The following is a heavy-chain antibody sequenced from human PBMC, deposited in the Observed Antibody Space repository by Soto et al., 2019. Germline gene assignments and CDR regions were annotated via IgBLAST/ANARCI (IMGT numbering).Heavy chain of an antibody. CDR1: GFSFSDYY. J-gene: IGHJ4*02. Sequence: QVQLVESGGGLVKPGGSLRLSCAASGFSFSDYYMSWIRQAPGKGLEWLSYISSGGRSIKYADSVKGRFTISRDNAKNSLYPQINTLVYEDTAVYYCARDYVPGSTDYWGQGTLVTVSS. CDR2: ISSGGRSI. D-gene: IGHD3-16*01. CDR3: ARDYVPGSTDY. V-gene: IGHV3-11*01.